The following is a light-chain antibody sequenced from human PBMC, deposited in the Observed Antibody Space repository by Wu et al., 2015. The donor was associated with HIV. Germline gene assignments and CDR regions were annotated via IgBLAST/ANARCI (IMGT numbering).Light chain of an antibody. J-gene: IGKJ3*01. CDR2: DAS. Sequence: EIGLTQSPATLSLSPGERATLSCRASQSVKNYLAWFQQKAGQAPRLLIYDASNRATGIPARFSGGGSGTDFTLTISALEPEDFAVYYCQQYGGSHFFGPGTKVDIK. CDR3: QQYGGSHF. V-gene: IGKV3-11*01. CDR1: QSVKNY.